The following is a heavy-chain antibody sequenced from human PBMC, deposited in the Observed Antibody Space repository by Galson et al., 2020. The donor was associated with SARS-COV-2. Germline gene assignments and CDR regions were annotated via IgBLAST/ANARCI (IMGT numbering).Heavy chain of an antibody. V-gene: IGHV3-21*01. Sequence: GESLKISCAASGFTFSSYSMNWVRQAPGKGLEWVSSISSSSSYIYYADSVKGRFTISRDNAKNSLYLQMNSLRAEDTAVYYCARGAYYYDSSGENAFDIWGQGTMVTVSS. CDR3: ARGAYYYDSSGENAFDI. CDR2: ISSSSSYI. CDR1: GFTFSSYS. J-gene: IGHJ3*02. D-gene: IGHD3-22*01.